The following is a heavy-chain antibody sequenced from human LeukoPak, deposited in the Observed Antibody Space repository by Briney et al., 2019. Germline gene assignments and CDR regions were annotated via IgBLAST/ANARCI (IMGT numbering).Heavy chain of an antibody. V-gene: IGHV3-48*01. D-gene: IGHD6-6*01. CDR2: IDARSGIT. CDR1: GFTFTIFG. CDR3: ATSRIAALAEKGAGPGDNYYYYYMDV. Sequence: PGGSLRLSCAASGFTFTIFGLNWVRQAPGKVPEWVSYIDARSGITYYADSVQGRFTISRDNSKNTLYLQMNSLRAEDTAVYYCATSRIAALAEKGAGPGDNYYYYYMDVWGKGTTVTVSS. J-gene: IGHJ6*03.